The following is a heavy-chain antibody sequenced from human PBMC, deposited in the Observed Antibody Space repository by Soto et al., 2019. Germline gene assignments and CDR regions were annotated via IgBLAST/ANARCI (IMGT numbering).Heavy chain of an antibody. CDR2: VSTSGRST. Sequence: GGSLRLSCSASGFIFSESTIYWVRQVPGKGLEAISAVSTSGRSTYYADSVKDRFTISRDNSKNTLSLQMGSLRPEDTAIYYCVKQAHGLDGVAFDYWGQGTQVTAPQ. V-gene: IGHV3-64D*06. CDR3: VKQAHGLDGVAFDY. CDR1: GFIFSEST. D-gene: IGHD2-15*01. J-gene: IGHJ4*02.